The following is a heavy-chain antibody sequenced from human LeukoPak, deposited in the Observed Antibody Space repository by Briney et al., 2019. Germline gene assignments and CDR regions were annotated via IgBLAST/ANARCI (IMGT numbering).Heavy chain of an antibody. CDR2: LNSDGTNT. Sequence: GGSLRLSCAASEVTVSSNYMSWVRQAPGKGLVWVSRLNSDGTNTYHADSVKGRVTISRDNAKNTVYLEMNSLRAEDTAVYYCARGGLRNWYFDLWGRGTLVTVSS. CDR1: EVTVSSNY. J-gene: IGHJ2*01. CDR3: ARGGLRNWYFDL. D-gene: IGHD5-12*01. V-gene: IGHV3-74*01.